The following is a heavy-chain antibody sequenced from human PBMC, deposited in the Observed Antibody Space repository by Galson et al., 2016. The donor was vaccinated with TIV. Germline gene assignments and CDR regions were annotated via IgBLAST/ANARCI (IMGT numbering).Heavy chain of an antibody. V-gene: IGHV3-74*01. CDR1: GSTFTTYW. D-gene: IGHD3-22*01. J-gene: IGHJ4*02. CDR2: MNPDGSTR. CDR3: ARPSYYYDISSYYPLDF. Sequence: SLRLSCAASGSTFTTYWMHWVRQAPGKGLVWVSRMNPDGSTRDYADSVKGRFTISRDNAKNTLYLEMNGLRAEDTAVYYCARPSYYYDISSYYPLDFWGQGTLVTVSS.